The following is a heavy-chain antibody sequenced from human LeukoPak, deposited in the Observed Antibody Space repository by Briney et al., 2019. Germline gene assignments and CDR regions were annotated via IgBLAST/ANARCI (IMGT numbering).Heavy chain of an antibody. CDR2: ISWNSGSI. J-gene: IGHJ4*02. CDR1: GFTFDDYA. D-gene: IGHD3-9*01. CDR3: AKDNDILTGPPGSFDY. V-gene: IGHV3-9*01. Sequence: GGSLGLSCAASGFTFDDYAMHWVRQAPGKGLEWVSGISWNSGSIGYADSVKGRFTISRDNAKNSLYLQMNSLRAEDTALYYCAKDNDILTGPPGSFDYWGQGTLVTVSS.